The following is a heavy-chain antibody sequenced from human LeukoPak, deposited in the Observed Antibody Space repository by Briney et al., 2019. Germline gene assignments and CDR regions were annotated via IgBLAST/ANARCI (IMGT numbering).Heavy chain of an antibody. CDR1: GGSISSYY. V-gene: IGHV4-59*01. J-gene: IGHJ5*02. CDR3: AREERSTIFGPAGWFDP. Sequence: PSETLSLTCTVSGGSISSYYWSWIRQPPGKGLEWIGYIYYSGSTNYNPSLKSRVTISVDTSKNQFSLKLSSVTAADTAVYYCAREERSTIFGPAGWFDPWGQGTLVTVSS. CDR2: IYYSGST. D-gene: IGHD3-3*01.